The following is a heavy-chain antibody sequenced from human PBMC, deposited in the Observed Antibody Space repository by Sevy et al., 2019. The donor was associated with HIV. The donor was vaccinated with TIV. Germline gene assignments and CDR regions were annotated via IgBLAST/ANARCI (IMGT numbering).Heavy chain of an antibody. CDR2: ISWNSGSI. CDR3: AKDPEVIAARPSSYFDY. V-gene: IGHV3-9*01. J-gene: IGHJ4*02. CDR1: GFTFDDYA. Sequence: GGSLRLSCAASGFTFDDYAMHWVRQAPGKGLEWVSGISWNSGSICYADSVKGRFTISRDNAKNSLYLQMNSLRAEDTALYYCAKDPEVIAARPSSYFDYWGQGTLVTVSS. D-gene: IGHD6-6*01.